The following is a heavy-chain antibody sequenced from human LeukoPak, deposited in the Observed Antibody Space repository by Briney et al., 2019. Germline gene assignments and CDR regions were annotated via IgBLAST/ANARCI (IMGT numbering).Heavy chain of an antibody. D-gene: IGHD1-7*01. Sequence: SSETLSLTCAVYGGSFSGYYWSWIRQPPGKGLEWIGEINHSGSTNYNPSLKSRVTISVDTSKNQFSLKLSSVTAADTAVYYCARRGNYGKFYYYYYMDVWGKGTTVTVSS. V-gene: IGHV4-34*01. CDR3: ARRGNYGKFYYYYYMDV. J-gene: IGHJ6*03. CDR1: GGSFSGYY. CDR2: INHSGST.